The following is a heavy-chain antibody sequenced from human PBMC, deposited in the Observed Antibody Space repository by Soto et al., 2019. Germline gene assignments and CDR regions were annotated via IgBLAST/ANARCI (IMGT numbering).Heavy chain of an antibody. V-gene: IGHV3-30*18. CDR3: AKAGYSGSYLDY. CDR1: GFTFSSYG. D-gene: IGHD1-26*01. J-gene: IGHJ4*02. CDR2: ISYDGSNK. Sequence: QVQLVESGGGLVQPGRSLRLSCAASGFTFSSYGMHWVRQAPGKGLEWVAVISYDGSNKYYADSVKGRFTISRDNSKNTLYLQMNSLRAEDTAVYYCAKAGYSGSYLDYWGQGTLVTVSS.